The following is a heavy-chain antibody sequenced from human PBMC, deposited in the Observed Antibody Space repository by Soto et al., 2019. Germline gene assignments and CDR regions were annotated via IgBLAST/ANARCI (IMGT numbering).Heavy chain of an antibody. J-gene: IGHJ4*02. CDR2: IYWDDDQ. D-gene: IGHD4-17*01. Sequence: QITLKESGTPLVRPAQPLTLTCAFSGFSLTTTSMGVAWIRQPPGKALEWLALIYWDDDQRYSPSLKDRLTISKDTSRSRVVLTISNMNPEDTGPYFCAHAGDYDLLSFDHWGPGTLVTVSS. CDR3: AHAGDYDLLSFDH. CDR1: GFSLTTTSMG. V-gene: IGHV2-5*02.